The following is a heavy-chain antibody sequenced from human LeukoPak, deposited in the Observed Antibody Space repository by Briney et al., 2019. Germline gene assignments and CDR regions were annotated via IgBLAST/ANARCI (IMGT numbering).Heavy chain of an antibody. D-gene: IGHD6-13*01. CDR2: IYHSGIT. V-gene: IGHV4-38-2*02. J-gene: IGHJ4*02. CDR3: ARVAAAG. CDR1: GGSISSYY. Sequence: SETLSLTCTVSGGSISSYYWSWIRQPPGRGLEWIGSIYHSGITFYNPSLKSRVTISVDTSKNQFSLKLSSVTAADTAVYYCARVAAAGWGQGTLVTVSS.